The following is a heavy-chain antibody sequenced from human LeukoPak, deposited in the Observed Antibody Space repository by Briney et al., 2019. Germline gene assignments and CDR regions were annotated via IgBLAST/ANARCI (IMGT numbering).Heavy chain of an antibody. CDR2: IYTSGSN. D-gene: IGHD6-13*01. CDR3: ARSYASSWYWNWFDP. Sequence: SETLSLTCTVSGYSISSGYFWSWIRQPAGKGLEWIGRIYTSGSNNYNPSLKSRVTISVDTSKNQFSLRLSSVTAADTAVYYCARSYASSWYWNWFDPWGQGTLVTVSS. J-gene: IGHJ5*02. CDR1: GYSISSGYF. V-gene: IGHV4-61*02.